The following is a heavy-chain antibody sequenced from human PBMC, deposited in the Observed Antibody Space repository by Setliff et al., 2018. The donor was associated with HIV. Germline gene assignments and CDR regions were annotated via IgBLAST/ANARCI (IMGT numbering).Heavy chain of an antibody. CDR3: ARGRAETYYDFWGGYSNWFDP. D-gene: IGHD3-3*01. CDR2: INHSGST. CDR1: GGSFSGYY. J-gene: IGHJ5*02. V-gene: IGHV4-34*01. Sequence: LSLTCAVYGGSFSGYYWSWIRQPPGKGLEWIGEINHSGSTNYNPSLKSRVTISVDTSKNQFSLKLSSVTAADTAVFYCARGRAETYYDFWGGYSNWFDPWGQGTLVTVSS.